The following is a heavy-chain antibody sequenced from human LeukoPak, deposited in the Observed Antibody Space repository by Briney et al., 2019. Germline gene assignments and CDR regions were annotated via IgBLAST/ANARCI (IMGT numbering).Heavy chain of an antibody. CDR2: ISGSRAYT. Sequence: GGSLRLSCAASGFIFSNYGMRWVRPAPGKGLEWVSGISGSRAYTDHADSVKGRFTISRDNYKNTLYLEMNSLRVEDTAVYYCAKDTATVTTVKPIDWGQGTLVTVSS. CDR1: GFIFSNYG. J-gene: IGHJ4*02. D-gene: IGHD4-17*01. CDR3: AKDTATVTTVKPID. V-gene: IGHV3-23*01.